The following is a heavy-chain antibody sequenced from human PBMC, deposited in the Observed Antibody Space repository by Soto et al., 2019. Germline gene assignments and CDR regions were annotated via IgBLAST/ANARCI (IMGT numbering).Heavy chain of an antibody. V-gene: IGHV1-58*02. J-gene: IGHJ4*02. CDR2: IVVGSGNT. D-gene: IGHD2-21*02. CDR3: AADPYCGGDCYFDY. CDR1: GFTFFTSA. Sequence: SVKVSCKASGFTFFTSAIQWVRQARGQRLEWMGWIVVGSGNTNYAQEFQERVTITRDMSTNTAYMELTSLRSEDTAVYYCAADPYCGGDCYFDYWGQGTMVTVSS.